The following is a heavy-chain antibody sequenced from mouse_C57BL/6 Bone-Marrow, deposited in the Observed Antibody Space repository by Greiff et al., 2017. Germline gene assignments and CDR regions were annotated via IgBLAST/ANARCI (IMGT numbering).Heavy chain of an antibody. CDR2: INYDGSST. CDR1: GFTFSDYY. Sequence: EVQGVESEGGLVQPGSSMKLSCTASGFTFSDYYMAWVRPVPEKGLEWVANINYDGSSTYYLDSLKSRFIISRDNAKNILDMQMRSLKAEDTATYYCARDRASKGGAMDYWGQGTSVTVSS. D-gene: IGHD3-3*01. J-gene: IGHJ4*01. V-gene: IGHV5-16*01. CDR3: ARDRASKGGAMDY.